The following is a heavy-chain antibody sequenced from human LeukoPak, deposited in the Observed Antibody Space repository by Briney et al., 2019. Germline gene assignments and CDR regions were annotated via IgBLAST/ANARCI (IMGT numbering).Heavy chain of an antibody. Sequence: PSQTLSPTCTASGGSISSGSYYWSWIRQPAGKGLEWIGRIYTSGSTNYNPSLKSRVTISVDTSKNQFSLKLSSVTAADTAVYYCARAHYYGSGSYQYYFDYWGQGTLVTVSS. CDR3: ARAHYYGSGSYQYYFDY. V-gene: IGHV4-61*02. D-gene: IGHD3-10*01. CDR2: IYTSGST. J-gene: IGHJ4*02. CDR1: GGSISSGSYY.